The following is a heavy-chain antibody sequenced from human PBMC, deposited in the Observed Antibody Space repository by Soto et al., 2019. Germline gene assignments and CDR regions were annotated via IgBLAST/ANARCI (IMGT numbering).Heavy chain of an antibody. CDR1: GYSISSGSY. D-gene: IGHD6-19*01. V-gene: IGHV4-38-2*01. CDR2: IYHGGTT. J-gene: IGHJ4*01. Sequence: SATLSLTWPVSGYSISSGSYRAWIRQPPGKGPEWIASIYHGGTTFYNPSLKSRITISVDASNTQFSLKLTSVTAADTAVYYCARVHVMVVACSPFNYWGHGTLVTVSS. CDR3: ARVHVMVVACSPFNY.